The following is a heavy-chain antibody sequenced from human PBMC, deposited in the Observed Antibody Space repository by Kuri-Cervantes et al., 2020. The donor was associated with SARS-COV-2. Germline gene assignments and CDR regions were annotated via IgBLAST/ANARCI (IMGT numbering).Heavy chain of an antibody. D-gene: IGHD6-13*01. CDR2: IISILGIA. J-gene: IGHJ6*02. V-gene: IGHV1-69*04. CDR3: AREYSSSWYARPEYYFGMDV. CDR1: GGTFSSYA. Sequence: SVNVSCKASGGTFSSYAIRWVRQAPGQGLEWMGRIISILGIANYAQKFQGRVTITADKSTSTAYMELSSLRSEDPAVYYCAREYSSSWYARPEYYFGMDVWGQGTTVTVSS.